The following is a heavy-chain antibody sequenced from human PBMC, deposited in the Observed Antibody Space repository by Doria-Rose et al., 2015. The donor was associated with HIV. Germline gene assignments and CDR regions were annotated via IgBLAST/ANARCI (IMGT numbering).Heavy chain of an antibody. D-gene: IGHD6-6*01. CDR3: ARDRPTYSSSPLDF. CDR1: GFIFNTHT. Sequence: CAASGFIFNTHTMHWVRQAPGKGLEWVAVISSDGSDKYYADSVKGRFIISRDNSNNTLYLQMNSLRAEDTALYYCARDRPTYSSSPLDFWGPGTLVTVSS. J-gene: IGHJ4*02. V-gene: IGHV3-30*04. CDR2: ISSDGSDK.